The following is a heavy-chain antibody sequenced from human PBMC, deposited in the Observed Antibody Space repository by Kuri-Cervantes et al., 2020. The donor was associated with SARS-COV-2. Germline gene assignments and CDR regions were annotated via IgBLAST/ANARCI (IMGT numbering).Heavy chain of an antibody. V-gene: IGHV3-30*02. CDR2: IRYDGSNK. D-gene: IGHD1-14*01. CDR3: ATKPPGVNDAFDI. CDR1: GFTFSSYG. J-gene: IGHJ3*02. Sequence: GGSLRLSCAASGFTFSSYGMHWVRQAPGKGLEWVAFIRYDGSNKYYADSVKGRFTISRDSSKNTLYLQMNSLRAEDTAVYYCATKPPGVNDAFDIWGQGTMVTVSS.